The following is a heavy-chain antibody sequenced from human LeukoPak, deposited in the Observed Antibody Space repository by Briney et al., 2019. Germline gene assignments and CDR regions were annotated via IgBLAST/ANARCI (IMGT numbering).Heavy chain of an antibody. D-gene: IGHD1-26*01. CDR3: ARNDRGRPADY. J-gene: IGHJ4*02. Sequence: SETLSLTCNVSGGSISNSPYYWGWIRQPPGKGLEWIGSMHYSGTTYHNPSLRSRVTISVDTSKNQFSLRLISVTAAGTAVYYCARNDRGRPADYWGQGTLVTVSS. V-gene: IGHV4-39*01. CDR2: MHYSGTT. CDR1: GGSISNSPYY.